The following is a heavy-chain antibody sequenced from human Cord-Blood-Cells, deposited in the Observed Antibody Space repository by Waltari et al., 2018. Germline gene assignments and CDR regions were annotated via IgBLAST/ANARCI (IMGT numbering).Heavy chain of an antibody. Sequence: QLQLQESGPGLVKPSETLSLTCTGSGGFISSSSYYWGWIRQPPGKGLEWIGSIYYSGSTYYNPSLKSRVTISVDTSKNQFSLKLSSVTAADTAVYYCALIQLWFDYWGQGTLVTVSS. CDR2: IYYSGST. CDR1: GGFISSSSYY. D-gene: IGHD5-18*01. J-gene: IGHJ4*02. CDR3: ALIQLWFDY. V-gene: IGHV4-39*01.